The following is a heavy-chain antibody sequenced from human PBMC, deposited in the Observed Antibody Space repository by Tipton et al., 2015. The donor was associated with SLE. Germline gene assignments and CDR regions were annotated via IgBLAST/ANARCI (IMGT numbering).Heavy chain of an antibody. D-gene: IGHD3-3*02. V-gene: IGHV4-61*01. CDR3: ARVSRTFGRLGYFYYMDV. CDR1: GGSISSSSYF. Sequence: TLSLTCTVSGGSISSSSYFWTWIRQPPGKGLAWIGNLYYGGSTAYNPSLKSRVTISVDTSKNRFSLRLTSVTAADTAVYYCARVSRTFGRLGYFYYMDVWGKGTTVTVSS. J-gene: IGHJ6*03. CDR2: LYYGGST.